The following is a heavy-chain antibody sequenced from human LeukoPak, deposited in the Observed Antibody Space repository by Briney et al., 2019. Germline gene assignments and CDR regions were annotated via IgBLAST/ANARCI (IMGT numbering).Heavy chain of an antibody. V-gene: IGHV3-48*01. CDR1: EFTFSSYS. D-gene: IGHD6-13*01. Sequence: PGGSLRLSCAASEFTFSSYSMNWVRQAPGKGLEWVSYISSSSSTIYYADSVKGRFTISRDNSKNTLYLQMKSLRAEDTAVYYCARGYSSSWYGGADNYFDYWGQGTLVTVSS. CDR3: ARGYSSSWYGGADNYFDY. CDR2: ISSSSSTI. J-gene: IGHJ4*02.